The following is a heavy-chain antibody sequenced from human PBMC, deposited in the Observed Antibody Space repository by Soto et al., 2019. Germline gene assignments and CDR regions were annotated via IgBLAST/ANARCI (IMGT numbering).Heavy chain of an antibody. CDR2: MLYSGLT. J-gene: IGHJ6*02. D-gene: IGHD2-15*01. V-gene: IGHV4-39*01. CDR1: GGSIDNSHSF. Sequence: SETLSLTCDVSGGSIDNSHSFWAWIRQPPGKGLEWIGSMLYSGLTYYNPSLKSRVTLSVDTSKNQFSVRLNSVTASDTAVYYCAPLSVSLSGPYGIHVWGQGTTVTVSS. CDR3: APLSVSLSGPYGIHV.